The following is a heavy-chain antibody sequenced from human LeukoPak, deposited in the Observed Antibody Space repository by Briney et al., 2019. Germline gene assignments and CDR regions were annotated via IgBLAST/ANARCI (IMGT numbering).Heavy chain of an antibody. D-gene: IGHD4-23*01. J-gene: IGHJ4*02. Sequence: PGGSPRLSCAASGFTFSSYWMHWVRQAPGKGLVWVSRINSDGSSTSYADSVKGRFTISRDNAKNTLYLQMNSLRAEDTAVYYCARDIGYGGKHSVDYWGQGTLVTVSS. V-gene: IGHV3-74*01. CDR3: ARDIGYGGKHSVDY. CDR2: INSDGSST. CDR1: GFTFSSYW.